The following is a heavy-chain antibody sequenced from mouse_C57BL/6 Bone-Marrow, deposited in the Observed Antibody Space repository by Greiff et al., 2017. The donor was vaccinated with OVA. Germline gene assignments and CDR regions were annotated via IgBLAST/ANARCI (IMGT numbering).Heavy chain of an antibody. D-gene: IGHD2-1*01. V-gene: IGHV1-66*01. CDR3: ARGKRYFDV. CDR1: GYSFTSYY. Sequence: QVQLQQSGPELVKPGASVKISCKASGYSFTSYYIHWVKQRPGQGLEWIGWIYPGSGNTKYNEKFKGKATLTAETSSSTAYMQLSSLTSEDSAVYYCARGKRYFDVWGTGTTVTVSS. CDR2: IYPGSGNT. J-gene: IGHJ1*03.